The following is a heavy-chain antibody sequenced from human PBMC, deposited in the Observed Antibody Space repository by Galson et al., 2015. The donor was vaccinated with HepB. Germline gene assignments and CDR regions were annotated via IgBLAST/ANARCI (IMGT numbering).Heavy chain of an antibody. CDR2: ISRSSTTI. CDR3: VREASGGGDSLDY. Sequence: SLRLSCAASGFTFSSYTMNWVRQAPGKGLEWVSYISRSSTTIYYADSVKHRFTISRDNAKNSLYLQMNNLRAEDTAVYYCVREASGGGDSLDYWGQGTLVTVSS. J-gene: IGHJ4*02. D-gene: IGHD2-21*02. V-gene: IGHV3-48*04. CDR1: GFTFSSYT.